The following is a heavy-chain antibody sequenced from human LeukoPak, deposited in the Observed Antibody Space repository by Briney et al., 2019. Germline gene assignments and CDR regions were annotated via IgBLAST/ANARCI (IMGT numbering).Heavy chain of an antibody. CDR1: DFSFITYA. V-gene: IGHV3-23*01. CDR3: ARDSSMLRGPLVIYYFDF. Sequence: PGGSLRLSCAASDFSFITYAMSWVRQAPGKGLEWVSTISGGGDATYYADSVKGRFTISRDNSKNTLYLQMNSLRVEGTAVYYCARDSSMLRGPLVIYYFDFWGQGTLVTVSS. CDR2: ISGGGDAT. J-gene: IGHJ4*02. D-gene: IGHD3-10*01.